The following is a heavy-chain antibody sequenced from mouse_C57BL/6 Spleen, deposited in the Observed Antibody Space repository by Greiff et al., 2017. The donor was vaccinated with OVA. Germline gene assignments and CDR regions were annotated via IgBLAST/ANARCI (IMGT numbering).Heavy chain of an antibody. J-gene: IGHJ2*01. Sequence: VQLQQSGPELVKPGASVKISCKASGYTFTDYYMNWVKQSHGKSLEWIGDINPNNGGTSYNQKFKGKATLTVDKSSSTAYMELRSLTSEDSAVYYCARGAYYGSSYSFDYWGQGTTLTVSS. V-gene: IGHV1-26*01. D-gene: IGHD1-1*01. CDR1: GYTFTDYY. CDR2: INPNNGGT. CDR3: ARGAYYGSSYSFDY.